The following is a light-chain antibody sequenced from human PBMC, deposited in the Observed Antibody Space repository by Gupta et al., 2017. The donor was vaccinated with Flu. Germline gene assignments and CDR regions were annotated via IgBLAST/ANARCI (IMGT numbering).Light chain of an antibody. J-gene: IGKJ1*01. CDR3: QQSYSTPWT. CDR2: AAS. Sequence: PAPLSASVGDRVTITCRASQSISSYLNWYQQKPGKAPKLLIYAASSLQSGVPSRFSGSGSGTDFTLTISSLQPEDFATYYCQQSYSTPWTFGQGTKVEIK. CDR1: QSISSY. V-gene: IGKV1-39*01.